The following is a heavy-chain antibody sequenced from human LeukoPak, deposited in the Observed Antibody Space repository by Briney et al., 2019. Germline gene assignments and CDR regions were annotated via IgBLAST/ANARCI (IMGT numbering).Heavy chain of an antibody. J-gene: IGHJ4*02. V-gene: IGHV4-39*01. CDR3: ASHVFVRYCSGGSCYFDF. Sequence: PSETLSLTCTVSDDSISSSRFYWGWIRQPPGKGLEWIGSVYYSGSTYYNPSLKSRVTISVDTSKNQFSLRLSSVTAADTAMYYCASHVFVRYCSGGSCYFDFWGQGALDTVSS. CDR2: VYYSGST. CDR1: DDSISSSRFY. D-gene: IGHD2-15*01.